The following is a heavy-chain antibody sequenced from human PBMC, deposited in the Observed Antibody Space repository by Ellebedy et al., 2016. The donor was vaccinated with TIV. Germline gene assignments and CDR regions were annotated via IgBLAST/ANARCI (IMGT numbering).Heavy chain of an antibody. V-gene: IGHV4-4*07. Sequence: MPSETLSLTCPVSGDSISSYYWSWTRQPAGKGLEWIGRIYFSGSTNYNPSLKSRVTMSLDASKNQFSLKLSSVTAADTDVYYCTRGPAPPGYRMDVWGQGTTVTVSS. J-gene: IGHJ6*02. D-gene: IGHD2-2*01. CDR2: IYFSGST. CDR1: GDSISSYY. CDR3: TRGPAPPGYRMDV.